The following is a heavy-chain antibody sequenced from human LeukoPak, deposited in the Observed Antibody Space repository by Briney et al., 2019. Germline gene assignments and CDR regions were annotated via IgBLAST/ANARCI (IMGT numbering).Heavy chain of an antibody. CDR2: IRYDGSNK. Sequence: PGGSLRLSCAASGFTFSSYGMHWVRQAPGKGLEWVAFIRYDGSNKYYADSVKGRFTISRDNSKNTLYLQMNGLRAEDTAVYYCARAQSYDFWSGYYIAYWGQGTLVTVSS. J-gene: IGHJ4*02. V-gene: IGHV3-30*02. D-gene: IGHD3-3*01. CDR1: GFTFSSYG. CDR3: ARAQSYDFWSGYYIAY.